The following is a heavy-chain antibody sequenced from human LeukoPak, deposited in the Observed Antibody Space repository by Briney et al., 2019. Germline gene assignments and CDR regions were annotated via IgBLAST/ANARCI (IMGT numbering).Heavy chain of an antibody. V-gene: IGHV4-39*07. D-gene: IGHD2-2*01. CDR3: ASPTLNCSSTSCYFGY. CDR2: INHSGST. CDR1: GGSISSSSYY. Sequence: PSETLSLTCTVSGGSISSSSYYWSWIRQPPGKGLEWIGEINHSGSTNYNPSLKSRVTISVDTSKNQFSLKLSSVTAADTAVYYCASPTLNCSSTSCYFGYWGQGTLVTVSS. J-gene: IGHJ4*02.